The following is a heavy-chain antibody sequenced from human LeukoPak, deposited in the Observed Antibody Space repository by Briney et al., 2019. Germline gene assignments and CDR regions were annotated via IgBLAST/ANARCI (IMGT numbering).Heavy chain of an antibody. CDR1: GYTFTGYS. J-gene: IGHJ4*02. CDR2: INPNSGGT. D-gene: IGHD5-12*01. Sequence: ASLKVSGKASGYTFTGYSMHWVRQAPGHWLDGIGWINPNSGGTNYAQKFQGRVTMTRDTSISTAYMELSRLRSDDTAVYYCARDQKWLRQGFDYWGQGTLVTVSS. V-gene: IGHV1-2*02. CDR3: ARDQKWLRQGFDY.